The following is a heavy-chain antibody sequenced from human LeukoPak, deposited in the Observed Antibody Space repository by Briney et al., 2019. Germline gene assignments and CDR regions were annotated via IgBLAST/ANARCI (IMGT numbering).Heavy chain of an antibody. CDR3: ARARIGSSGYCDY. CDR2: IYPGDSDT. CDR1: GYTFTNYW. Sequence: LGESLKISCKGSGYTFTNYWIGWVRQMPGKGLEWMGIIYPGDSDTTYSPSFQGQVTISADKSITTAYLQWSSLKASDTAMYYCARARIGSSGYCDYWGQGTLVTASS. V-gene: IGHV5-51*01. J-gene: IGHJ4*02. D-gene: IGHD3-22*01.